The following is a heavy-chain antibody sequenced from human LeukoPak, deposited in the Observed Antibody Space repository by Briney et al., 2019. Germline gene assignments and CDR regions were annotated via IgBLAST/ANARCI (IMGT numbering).Heavy chain of an antibody. D-gene: IGHD6-19*01. CDR2: INHSGST. V-gene: IGHV4-34*01. CDR1: GGSFSGYY. CDR3: ARGGAVDRLLEVDAFDI. Sequence: SETLSLTCAVYGGSFSGYYWSWIRQPPGKGLEWIGEINHSGSTNYNPSLKSRVTISVDTSKNQFSLKLSSVTAADTAVYYCARGGAVDRLLEVDAFDIWGQGTMVTVSS. J-gene: IGHJ3*02.